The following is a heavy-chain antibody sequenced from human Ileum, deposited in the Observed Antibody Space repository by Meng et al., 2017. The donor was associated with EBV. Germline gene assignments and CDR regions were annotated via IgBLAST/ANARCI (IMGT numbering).Heavy chain of an antibody. V-gene: IGHV4-34*01. CDR2: INESGST. Sequence: QWQLQQCGGGLLKPSETLSITCADYGGSFRGNYWSWIRQSPGKRLEWIGEINESGSTNYNPSLKSRVTILMDTSKNQFSLKLTSVTAADAAVYYCRNAFCSAAAGCSDYWGQGTLVTVSS. D-gene: IGHD3-3*01. J-gene: IGHJ4*02. CDR3: RNAFCSAAAGCSDY. CDR1: GGSFRGNY.